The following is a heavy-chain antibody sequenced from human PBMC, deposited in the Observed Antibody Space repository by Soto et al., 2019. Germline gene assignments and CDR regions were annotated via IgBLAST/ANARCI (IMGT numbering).Heavy chain of an antibody. CDR3: ARNYDILTGYSNTPYYYYYGMDV. J-gene: IGHJ6*02. V-gene: IGHV4-34*01. CDR1: GGSFSGYY. CDR2: INHSGST. D-gene: IGHD3-9*01. Sequence: SETLSLTCAVYGGSFSGYYWSWIRQPPGKGLEWIGEINHSGSTNYNPSLKSRVTISVGTSKNQFSLKLSSVTAADTAVYYCARNYDILTGYSNTPYYYYYGMDVWGQGTTVTVSS.